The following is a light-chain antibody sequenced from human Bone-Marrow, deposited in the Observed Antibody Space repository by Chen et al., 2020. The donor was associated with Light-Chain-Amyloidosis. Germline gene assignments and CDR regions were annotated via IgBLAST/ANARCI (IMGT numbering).Light chain of an antibody. CDR2: KAS. CDR1: QSISSW. J-gene: IGKJ4*01. Sequence: DIQMTQSPSTLSASVGDRVTIPCRASQSISSWLAWYQQKPGKAPKLLIYKASSLESGVPSRFSGSGSGTEFTLTSSSLQPDDFATYYCQQYNSPSTFGGGTKVEIK. V-gene: IGKV1-5*03. CDR3: QQYNSPST.